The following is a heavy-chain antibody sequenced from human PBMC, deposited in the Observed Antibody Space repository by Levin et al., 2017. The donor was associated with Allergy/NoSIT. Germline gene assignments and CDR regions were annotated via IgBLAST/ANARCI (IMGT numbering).Heavy chain of an antibody. CDR3: AQDSTSNRFNWFDP. J-gene: IGHJ5*01. D-gene: IGHD2/OR15-2a*01. CDR2: VTGSRGTT. V-gene: IGHV3-23*01. CDR1: GFTLSNSA. Sequence: GGSLRLSCAASGFTLSNSAMSWVRQAPGKGLEWVSAVTGSRGTTYYADSVRGRFTISRDISKNTLFLQMSRLTVEDTAVYYCAQDSTSNRFNWFDPWGQGTLVTVSS.